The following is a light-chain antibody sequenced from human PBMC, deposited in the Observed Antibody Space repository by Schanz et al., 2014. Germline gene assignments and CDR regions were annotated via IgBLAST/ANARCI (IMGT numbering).Light chain of an antibody. J-gene: IGKJ2*01. CDR3: QQYATAPVT. V-gene: IGKV3-20*01. CDR1: QSVWSNH. CDR2: GVS. Sequence: EIVLTQSPGTLSLSPGERATLSCRASQSVWSNHLAWYQQKPGQAPRLLIYGVSSRATGIPDRFSGSGSGTDFTLSISRLEPEDFAVYYCQQYATAPVTFGQGTRLEIK.